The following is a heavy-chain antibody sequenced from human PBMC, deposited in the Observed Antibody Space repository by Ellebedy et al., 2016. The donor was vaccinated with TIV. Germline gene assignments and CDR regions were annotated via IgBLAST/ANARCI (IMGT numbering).Heavy chain of an antibody. V-gene: IGHV4-30-4*01. J-gene: IGHJ6*02. CDR2: IYYIGTT. CDR1: GGSISSGDYY. Sequence: SETLSLTXSVSGGSISSGDYYWSWIRQPPGRGLEWIGHIYYIGTTYYNPSLKSRVTISVDTSKNQFSLKVRSATAADTAVYYCARADTLRWFGEVPVYGMDVWGQGTTVTVSS. D-gene: IGHD3-10*01. CDR3: ARADTLRWFGEVPVYGMDV.